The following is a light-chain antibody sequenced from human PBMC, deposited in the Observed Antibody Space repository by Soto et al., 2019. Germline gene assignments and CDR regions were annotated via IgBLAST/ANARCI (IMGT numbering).Light chain of an antibody. Sequence: EIVLTQSPGTLSLSPGERATLSCRASQSVSSSYLAWYQQKPGQAPRLLIYGASSRATGIPDRFSGSGSGTDFTLTISSLEPEDFAVYYCQKRTDWVTFGGGTKVDIK. CDR3: QKRTDWVT. CDR2: GAS. V-gene: IGKV3D-20*02. J-gene: IGKJ4*01. CDR1: QSVSSSY.